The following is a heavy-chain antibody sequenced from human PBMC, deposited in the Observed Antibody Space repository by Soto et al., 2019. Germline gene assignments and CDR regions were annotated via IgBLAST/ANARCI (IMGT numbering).Heavy chain of an antibody. CDR1: GGSISSYY. Sequence: PSETLSLTCTVSGGSISSYYWSWIRQPPGKGLEWIGYIYYSGSTNYNPSLKSRVTISVDTSKNQFSLKLRSVTAADTAVYYGARRVGGPRYSGSYPQRWFDPWGQGTLVTVSS. CDR3: ARRVGGPRYSGSYPQRWFDP. J-gene: IGHJ5*02. V-gene: IGHV4-59*01. D-gene: IGHD1-26*01. CDR2: IYYSGST.